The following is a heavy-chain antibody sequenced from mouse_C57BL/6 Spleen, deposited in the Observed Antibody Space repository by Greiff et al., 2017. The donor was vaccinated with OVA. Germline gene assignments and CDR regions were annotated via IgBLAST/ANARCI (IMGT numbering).Heavy chain of an antibody. CDR2: ISNLAYSI. V-gene: IGHV5-15*01. J-gene: IGHJ4*01. Sequence: EVQRVESGGGLVQPGGSLKLSCAASGFTFSDYGMAWVRQAPRKGPEWVAFISNLAYSIYYADTVTGRFTISRENAKNTLYLEMSSLMSEDTAMYYCARLYSNYYAMDYWGQGTSVTVSS. CDR1: GFTFSDYG. D-gene: IGHD2-5*01. CDR3: ARLYSNYYAMDY.